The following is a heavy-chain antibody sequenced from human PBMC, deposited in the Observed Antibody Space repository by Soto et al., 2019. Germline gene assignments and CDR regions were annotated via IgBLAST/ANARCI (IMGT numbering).Heavy chain of an antibody. CDR1: GGTFSSYA. Sequence: QVQLVQSGAEVKKPGSSVKVSCKASGGTFSSYAISWVRQAPGQGLEWMGGIIPIFGTANYAQKFQGRVTITADESTSTAYRELSSLRSEDTAVYYCARRSYDFWSGYYHNWFDPWGQGTLFTVSS. CDR2: IIPIFGTA. V-gene: IGHV1-69*01. CDR3: ARRSYDFWSGYYHNWFDP. D-gene: IGHD3-3*01. J-gene: IGHJ5*02.